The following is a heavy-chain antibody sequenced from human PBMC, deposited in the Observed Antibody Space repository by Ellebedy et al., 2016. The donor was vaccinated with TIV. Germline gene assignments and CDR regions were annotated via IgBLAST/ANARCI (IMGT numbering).Heavy chain of an antibody. CDR1: GVSVKTSTYQ. CDR2: MLYTGSA. D-gene: IGHD2-8*02. V-gene: IGHV4-39*01. J-gene: IGHJ5*01. Sequence: SETLSLXXAVSGVSVKTSTYQWAWIRQSPGKGLEWLGTMLYTGSAYHNPSLRSRVSVSLDRSKNELSLRLDSVTAADTAIYFCAGGEMYCPDSWGQGILVTVAS. CDR3: AGGEMYCPDS.